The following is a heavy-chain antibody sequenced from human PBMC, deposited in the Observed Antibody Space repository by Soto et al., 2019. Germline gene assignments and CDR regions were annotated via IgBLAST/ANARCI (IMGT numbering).Heavy chain of an antibody. Sequence: QVQLQQWGAGLLKPSETLSLTCAAYGGSFSVYYWSWIRQPPGKGLEWIGEVVHGGSTNFNPSLKSRLTISLDTSKNQVSLKLSSVTAADTAVYYCARKGLRGGYDYWGQGTLVTVSS. D-gene: IGHD6-13*01. CDR2: VVHGGST. J-gene: IGHJ4*02. CDR1: GGSFSVYY. CDR3: ARKGLRGGYDY. V-gene: IGHV4-34*12.